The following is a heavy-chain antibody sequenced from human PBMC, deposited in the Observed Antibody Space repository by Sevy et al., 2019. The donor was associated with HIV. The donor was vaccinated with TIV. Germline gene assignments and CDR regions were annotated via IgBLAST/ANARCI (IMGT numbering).Heavy chain of an antibody. CDR1: GDSVSRNGAA. D-gene: IGHD6-19*01. J-gene: IGHJ4*02. CDR2: SYYRSTWHK. CDR3: ARAVAGVYYFDY. V-gene: IGHV6-1*01. Sequence: QSQTLSLTCVISGDSVSRNGAAWNWIRQSPSRGLEWLGRSYYRSTWHKDYAISVKSRLTITPDTSKNLFFLQLNSVTPEDTAMDYWARAVAGVYYFDYWGQGTLVTVSS.